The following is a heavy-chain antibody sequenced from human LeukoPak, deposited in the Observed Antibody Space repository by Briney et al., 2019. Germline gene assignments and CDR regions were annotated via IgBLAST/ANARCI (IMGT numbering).Heavy chain of an antibody. J-gene: IGHJ5*02. D-gene: IGHD2/OR15-2a*01. Sequence: GGSLRLSCAASGFTFSSYAMSWVRQAPGKGLEWVSSTSGGGGSTYYADSVKGRFTISRDNSKNTLYLQMNSLRAEDTAVYYCARHRDYYWFDLWGQGSLVTVSS. CDR3: ARHRDYYWFDL. V-gene: IGHV3-23*01. CDR1: GFTFSSYA. CDR2: TSGGGGST.